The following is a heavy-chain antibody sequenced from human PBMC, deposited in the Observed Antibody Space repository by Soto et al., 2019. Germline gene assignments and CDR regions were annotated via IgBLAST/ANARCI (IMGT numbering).Heavy chain of an antibody. CDR2: INHSGST. CDR3: ARGPANWNYADY. CDR1: GGSFSGYY. J-gene: IGHJ4*02. V-gene: IGHV4-34*01. D-gene: IGHD1-7*01. Sequence: PSETLSLTCAVYGGSFSGYYWSWIRQPPGKGLEWIGEINHSGSTNYNPSLKSRVTISVDTSKNQFSLKLSSVTAADTAVYYCARGPANWNYADYWGQGTLVTVT.